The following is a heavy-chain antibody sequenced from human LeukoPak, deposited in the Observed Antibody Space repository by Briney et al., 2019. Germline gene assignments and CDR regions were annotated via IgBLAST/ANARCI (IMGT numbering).Heavy chain of an antibody. CDR3: ARFVLGARTDAFDI. J-gene: IGHJ3*02. V-gene: IGHV3-48*02. CDR1: GFTFSTYG. Sequence: GGSLRLSCAASGFTFSTYGMNWVRQAPGKGLEWVSYISTSSSTIYYTDSVKGRFTISRDNSKNSLYLQMNSLRDEDTAVYYCARFVLGARTDAFDIWGQGTMVTVSS. CDR2: ISTSSSTI. D-gene: IGHD3-10*01.